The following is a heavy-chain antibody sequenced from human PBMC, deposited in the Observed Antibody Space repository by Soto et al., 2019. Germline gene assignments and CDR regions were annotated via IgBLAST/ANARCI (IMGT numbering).Heavy chain of an antibody. CDR3: ARDVLRFLEWSHDAFDI. CDR2: ISYSGGST. J-gene: IGHJ3*02. D-gene: IGHD3-3*01. V-gene: IGHV3-23*01. Sequence: PGGSLRLSCAASGFTFSSYAMSWVRQAPGKGLEWVSAISYSGGSTYYADSVKGRFTISRDNSKNTLYLQMNSLRAEDTAVYYCARDVLRFLEWSHDAFDIWGQGTMVTVSS. CDR1: GFTFSSYA.